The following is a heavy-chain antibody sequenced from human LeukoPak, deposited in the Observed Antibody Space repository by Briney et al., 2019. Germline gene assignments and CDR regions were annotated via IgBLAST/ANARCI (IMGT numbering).Heavy chain of an antibody. D-gene: IGHD6-13*01. CDR2: ISAYNGNT. J-gene: IGHJ5*02. V-gene: IGHV1-18*01. Sequence: GASVKVSCKASGGTFSSYAISWVRQAPGQGLEWMGWISAYNGNTNYAQKLQGRVTMTTDTSTSTAYMELRSLRSDDTAVYYCARVSTMAAAGTSVFRFDPWGQGTLVTVSS. CDR3: ARVSTMAAAGTSVFRFDP. CDR1: GGTFSSYA.